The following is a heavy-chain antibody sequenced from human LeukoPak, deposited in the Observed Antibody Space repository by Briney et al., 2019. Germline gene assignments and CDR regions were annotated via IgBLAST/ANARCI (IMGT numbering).Heavy chain of an antibody. V-gene: IGHV3-48*03. CDR1: GFNLGDYE. Sequence: GGSLRLSCAVSGFNLGDYEMSWVRQTPGKGLEWVSYIGGSGSPTHYADSVKGRFTVSRDNAKRSLYLQLNSLRAEDTAVYYCAREIVATPDTFDMWGQGTVVTVSS. D-gene: IGHD5-12*01. CDR2: IGGSGSPT. CDR3: AREIVATPDTFDM. J-gene: IGHJ3*02.